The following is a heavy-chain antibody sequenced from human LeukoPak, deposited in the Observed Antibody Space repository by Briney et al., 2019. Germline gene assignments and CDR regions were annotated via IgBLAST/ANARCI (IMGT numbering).Heavy chain of an antibody. CDR3: AKDVPPDSSGYPVYFDY. Sequence: GGSLRLSCVGSGFMFSNYYMYWVRQAPGKGLVWVSRIKNAGIDTIYADSGKGRFTVSRDNSKNTLYLQMNGLRVEDTAFYYCAKDVPPDSSGYPVYFDYWGQGSLVTVSS. CDR1: GFMFSNYY. D-gene: IGHD6-19*01. CDR2: IKNAGIDT. J-gene: IGHJ4*02. V-gene: IGHV3-74*01.